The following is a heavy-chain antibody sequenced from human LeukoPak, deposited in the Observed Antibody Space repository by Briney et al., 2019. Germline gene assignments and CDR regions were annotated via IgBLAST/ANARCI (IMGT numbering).Heavy chain of an antibody. V-gene: IGHV3-7*01. D-gene: IGHD6-19*01. J-gene: IGHJ4*02. CDR1: GFTFSNYW. CDR3: AAGAGWLIDW. CDR2: IEKDGSEI. Sequence: GGSLRLSCAASGFTFSNYWMNWVRQAPGKGMEWVAIIEKDGSEILYVDSVKGRFTISRDNAKNSLYLQMNSLRAEDTAVYYCAAGAGWLIDWWGQGTLVTVPS.